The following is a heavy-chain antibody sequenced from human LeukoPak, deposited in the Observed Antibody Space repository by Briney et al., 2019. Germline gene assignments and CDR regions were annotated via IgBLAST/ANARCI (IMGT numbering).Heavy chain of an antibody. CDR2: IHTSGST. V-gene: IGHV4-4*07. CDR3: ARDPEGHGYYFDY. CDR1: GGSTSNYF. Sequence: SETLSLACTVSGGSTSNYFCTWLRQSAGKGLEWIGRIHTSGSTNYNPSLKSRVSMSVDTSKNQFSLKLSSVTAADTAVYYCARDPEGHGYYFDYWGQGALVTVSS. D-gene: IGHD3-3*01. J-gene: IGHJ4*02.